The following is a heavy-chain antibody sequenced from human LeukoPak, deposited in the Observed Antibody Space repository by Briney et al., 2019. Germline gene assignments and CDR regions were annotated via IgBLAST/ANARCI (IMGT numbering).Heavy chain of an antibody. CDR1: GFTFSTFW. CDR2: ISYDGSNK. V-gene: IGHV3-30*03. Sequence: GGSLRLSCATSGFTFSTFWMHWVRQAPGKGLEWVAVISYDGSNKYYADSVKGRFTISRDNSKNTLYLQMNSLRAEDTAVYYCARVAAAGTGYDAFDIWGQGTMVTVSS. D-gene: IGHD6-13*01. CDR3: ARVAAAGTGYDAFDI. J-gene: IGHJ3*02.